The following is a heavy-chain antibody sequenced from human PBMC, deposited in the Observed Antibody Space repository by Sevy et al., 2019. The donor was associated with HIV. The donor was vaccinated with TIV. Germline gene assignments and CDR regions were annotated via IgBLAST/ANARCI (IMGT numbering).Heavy chain of an antibody. CDR1: GYRFTSYW. CDR3: ARRFYDSTGYPQYFFDH. J-gene: IGHJ4*02. V-gene: IGHV5-51*01. CDR2: IYPDDSDV. D-gene: IGHD3-22*01. Sequence: GESLKISCRGSGYRFTSYWIAWVRQVPGKGLEWMGIIYPDDSDVSYIPSLQGQVTISVDKSISTAYLQRRSLEASDTAMHFCARRFYDSTGYPQYFFDHWGQGTLVTVSS.